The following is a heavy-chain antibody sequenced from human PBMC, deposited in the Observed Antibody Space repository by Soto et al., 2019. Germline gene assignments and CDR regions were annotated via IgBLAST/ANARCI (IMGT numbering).Heavy chain of an antibody. Sequence: GEALKISCQGSGYSLVSYWIAWVRQMPGKGLEWMGSIYPGDSDTTNSPSFQGQVTMSVEKSITTVYLQWSSLKASDTAMYYCARTDGYEIEYWGQGTLVTVS. D-gene: IGHD2-21*01. V-gene: IGHV5-51*01. CDR3: ARTDGYEIEY. CDR2: IYPGDSDT. CDR1: GYSLVSYW. J-gene: IGHJ4*02.